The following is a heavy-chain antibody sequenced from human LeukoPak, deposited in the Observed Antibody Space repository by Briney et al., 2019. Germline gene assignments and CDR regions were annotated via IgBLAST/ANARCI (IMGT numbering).Heavy chain of an antibody. V-gene: IGHV1-18*01. J-gene: IGHJ4*02. CDR2: ISAYNGNT. D-gene: IGHD3-16*02. CDR3: ARDLAFGGVIVSGY. Sequence: ASVKVSCKASGYTFTSYGISWVRQAPGQGLEWMGWISAYNGNTNYAQKLQGRVTMTTDTSTSTAYMGLRSLRSDDTAVYYCARDLAFGGVIVSGYWGQGTLVTVSS. CDR1: GYTFTSYG.